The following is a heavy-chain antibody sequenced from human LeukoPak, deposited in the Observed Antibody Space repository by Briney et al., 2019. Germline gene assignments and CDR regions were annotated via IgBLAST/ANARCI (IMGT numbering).Heavy chain of an antibody. V-gene: IGHV4-34*01. CDR2: INHSGST. D-gene: IGHD3-22*01. CDR3: ARGSYYDSSGYYYPSSGMDV. Sequence: SETLSLTCAVYGGSFSGYYWSWIRQPPGKGLEWIGEINHSGSTNYNPSLKSRVTISVDTSKNQFSLKLSSVTAADTAVYYCARGSYYDSSGYYYPSSGMDVWGQGTTVTVSS. CDR1: GGSFSGYY. J-gene: IGHJ6*02.